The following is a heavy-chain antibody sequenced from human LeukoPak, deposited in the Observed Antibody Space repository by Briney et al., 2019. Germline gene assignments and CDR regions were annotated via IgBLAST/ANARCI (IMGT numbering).Heavy chain of an antibody. D-gene: IGHD1-26*01. Sequence: GGSLRLSCAASGFTFSTYSMNWVRQAPGKGLEWVSYISTGSTTIYYADSVKGRFTISRDNAKNSLYLQMNSLSAADTAVYYCARGSGSYPLPFDYWGQGTLVTVSS. CDR1: GFTFSTYS. CDR3: ARGSGSYPLPFDY. J-gene: IGHJ4*02. CDR2: ISTGSTTI. V-gene: IGHV3-48*01.